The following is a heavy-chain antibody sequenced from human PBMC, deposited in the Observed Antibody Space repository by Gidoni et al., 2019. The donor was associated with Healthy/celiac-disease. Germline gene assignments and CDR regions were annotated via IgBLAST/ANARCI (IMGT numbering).Heavy chain of an antibody. CDR1: GCTFSNAW. Sequence: EVQLVESGGGLVKPGGSLRLSCAASGCTFSNAWMSWVRQAPGKGLEWVGRIKSKTDGGTTDYAAPVKGRFTISRDDSKNTLYLQMNSLKTEDTAVYYCTISLWLSAFDIWGQGTMVTVSS. D-gene: IGHD5-18*01. V-gene: IGHV3-15*01. J-gene: IGHJ3*02. CDR2: IKSKTDGGTT. CDR3: TISLWLSAFDI.